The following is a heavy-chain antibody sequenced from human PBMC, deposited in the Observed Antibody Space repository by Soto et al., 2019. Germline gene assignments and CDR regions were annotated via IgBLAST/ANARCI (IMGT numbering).Heavy chain of an antibody. Sequence: QVQLVESGGGVVQPGRSLRLSCAASGFTFSSYGMHWVRQAPGKGLEWVAFISYDGNTEYYTDSVKGRFTISRDTSKNTLYLRMNSLRVEEAALYMCAKAGSGGWLQYWYFDLWGRGTPVTVSS. V-gene: IGHV3-30*18. D-gene: IGHD5-12*01. CDR1: GFTFSSYG. CDR2: ISYDGNTE. J-gene: IGHJ2*01. CDR3: AKAGSGGWLQYWYFDL.